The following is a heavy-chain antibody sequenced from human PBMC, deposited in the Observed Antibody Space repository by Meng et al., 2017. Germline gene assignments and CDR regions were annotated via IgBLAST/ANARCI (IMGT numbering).Heavy chain of an antibody. V-gene: IGHV3-33*08. CDR3: ARFKYYLGVDY. J-gene: IGHJ4*02. CDR2: IWYDGSNK. D-gene: IGHD2/OR15-2a*01. Sequence: QVQRVESGGGVVQPGRSLRLSCAASGFTFSSYGMHWVRQAPGKGLEWVAVIWYDGSNKYYADSVKGRFTISRDNSKNTLYLQMNSLRAEDTAVYYCARFKYYLGVDYWGQGTLVTVSS. CDR1: GFTFSSYG.